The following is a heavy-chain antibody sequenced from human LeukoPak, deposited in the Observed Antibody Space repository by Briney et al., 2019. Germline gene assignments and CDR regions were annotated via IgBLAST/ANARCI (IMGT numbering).Heavy chain of an antibody. CDR2: ISGSSDII. J-gene: IGHJ1*01. Sequence: AGGSLRLSCAASGFTFSDYYMSWIRQAPGKGLEWVSYISGSSDIIHYTESVKGRFTISRDNAKNSVYLQMNSLRAEDTALYYCARDWSSGRHDEYFPHWGQGTLVTVSS. V-gene: IGHV3-11*04. CDR1: GFTFSDYY. D-gene: IGHD1-26*01. CDR3: ARDWSSGRHDEYFPH.